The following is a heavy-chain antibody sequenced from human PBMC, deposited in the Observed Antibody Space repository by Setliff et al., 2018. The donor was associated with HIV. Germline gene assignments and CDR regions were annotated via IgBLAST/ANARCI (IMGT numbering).Heavy chain of an antibody. J-gene: IGHJ6*03. CDR1: GYTFSSYG. CDR2: ISGFNGKI. V-gene: IGHV1-18*01. D-gene: IGHD4-17*01. CDR3: ARDLGWEHDYADPAYMDV. Sequence: ASVKVSCKASGYTFSSYGISWVRQAPGQGLAWMGWISGFNGKINYAENFQGRVTLTTDSSASTAHMELWSLTSDDTAVYYCARDLGWEHDYADPAYMDVWGKGTTVTVSS.